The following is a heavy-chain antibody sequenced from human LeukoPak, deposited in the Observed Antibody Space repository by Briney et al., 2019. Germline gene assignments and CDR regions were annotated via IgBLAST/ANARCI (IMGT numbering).Heavy chain of an antibody. CDR3: AREVYGDYRGGWFDP. CDR2: INPNSGGT. V-gene: IGHV1-2*02. D-gene: IGHD4-17*01. CDR1: GYTFTSYY. Sequence: ASVRVSCKASGYTFTSYYMHWVRQAPGQGLEWMGWINPNSGGTNYAQKFQGRVTMTRDTSISTAYMELSRLRSDDTAVYYCAREVYGDYRGGWFDPWGQGTLVTVSS. J-gene: IGHJ5*02.